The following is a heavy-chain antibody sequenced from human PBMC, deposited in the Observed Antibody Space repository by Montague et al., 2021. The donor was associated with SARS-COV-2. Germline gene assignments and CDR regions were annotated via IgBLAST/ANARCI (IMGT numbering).Heavy chain of an antibody. Sequence: SLRLSCAASGFTFNNYWMHWVRQVPRKGLLWVSRINRDGSSTTYADPVKGRFTISRDNAKNTLYLQVNSLRDDDTAVYYCAREAYNSGDFDFWGQGTLVTVSS. V-gene: IGHV3-74*01. D-gene: IGHD6-19*01. CDR3: AREAYNSGDFDF. J-gene: IGHJ4*02. CDR1: GFTFNNYW. CDR2: INRDGSST.